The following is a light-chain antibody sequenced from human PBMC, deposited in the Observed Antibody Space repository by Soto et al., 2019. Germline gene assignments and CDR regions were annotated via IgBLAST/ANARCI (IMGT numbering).Light chain of an antibody. CDR3: QQSGSSPPYT. CDR2: GAS. V-gene: IGKV3-20*01. Sequence: EIVLTQSPGTLSLSPGERATLSCRASQSVSSSYLAGFQQKRGQAPRLLIYGASGRATGIPDRFSSSGSGRDFSLTISRLEPEDFAVYYCQQSGSSPPYTFGQGTKLEIK. CDR1: QSVSSSY. J-gene: IGKJ2*01.